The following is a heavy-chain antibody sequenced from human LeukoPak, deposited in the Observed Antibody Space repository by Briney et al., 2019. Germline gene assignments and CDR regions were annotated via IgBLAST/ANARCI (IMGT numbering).Heavy chain of an antibody. J-gene: IGHJ6*03. CDR3: AKDTTAWWYHRAYMNV. CDR1: GFAFHNYA. D-gene: IGHD2-15*01. V-gene: IGHV3-23*01. Sequence: GGSLRLSCAASGFAFHNYALSWVRQAPGGGLEWVAAISGSGDKTYHADSVKGRFTISKDNSENRLSLQMDSLRAEDTAVYFCAKDTTAWWYHRAYMNVWGKGTTVTVSS. CDR2: ISGSGDKT.